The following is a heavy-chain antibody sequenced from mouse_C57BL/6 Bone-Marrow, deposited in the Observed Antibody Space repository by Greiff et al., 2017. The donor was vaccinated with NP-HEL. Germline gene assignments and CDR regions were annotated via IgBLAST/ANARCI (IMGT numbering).Heavy chain of an antibody. J-gene: IGHJ4*01. CDR3: ARAHYGNYDYAMDY. CDR1: GYTFTSYW. D-gene: IGHD2-1*01. V-gene: IGHV1-52*01. Sequence: QVQLQQPGAELVRPGSSVKLSCKASGYTFTSYWMHWVKQRPIQGLEWIGNIDPSDSETHYNQKFKDKATLTVDKSSSTAYMQLSSLTSEDSAVYYCARAHYGNYDYAMDYWGQGTSVTVSS. CDR2: IDPSDSET.